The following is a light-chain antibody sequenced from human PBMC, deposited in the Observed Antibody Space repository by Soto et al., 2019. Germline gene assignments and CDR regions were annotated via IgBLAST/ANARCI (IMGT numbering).Light chain of an antibody. Sequence: QSALTQPASVSGSPGQSITISCTGTSSDVGGRKYVSWYQQHPGKAPKLIIFEVSDRPSGAFNRFSGAKSGNTDSLTISGLQAEDEADYYCSSYTSTSLVFGGGTKLTVL. CDR2: EVS. CDR3: SSYTSTSLV. J-gene: IGLJ2*01. CDR1: SSDVGGRKY. V-gene: IGLV2-14*03.